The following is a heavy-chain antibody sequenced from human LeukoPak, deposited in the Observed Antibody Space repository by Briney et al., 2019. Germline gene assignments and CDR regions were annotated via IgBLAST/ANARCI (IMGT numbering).Heavy chain of an antibody. Sequence: GGSLRLSCAASGLTFSGYAMTWVRQAPGKGLEWVSAISGRGDASYYAESVKGRFTISRDNSKSTLYLQMNSLRAEDTAVYYCAKAPPDKWEYYYGMDVWGKGTTVTVSS. J-gene: IGHJ6*04. CDR2: ISGRGDAS. D-gene: IGHD1-26*01. CDR1: GLTFSGYA. CDR3: AKAPPDKWEYYYGMDV. V-gene: IGHV3-23*01.